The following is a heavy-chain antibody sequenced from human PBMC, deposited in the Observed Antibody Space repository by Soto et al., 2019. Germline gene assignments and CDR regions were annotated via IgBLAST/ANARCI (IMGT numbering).Heavy chain of an antibody. CDR2: IYYSGST. Sequence: SETLSLTCTVSGGSISSGGYYWSWIRQHPGKGLEWIGYIYYSGSTYYNPSLKSRVTISVDTSKNQFSLKLSSVTAADTAVYYCAAYRYYDILTGYLDYWGQGTLVTVSS. V-gene: IGHV4-31*03. CDR1: GGSISSGGYY. J-gene: IGHJ4*02. D-gene: IGHD3-9*01. CDR3: AAYRYYDILTGYLDY.